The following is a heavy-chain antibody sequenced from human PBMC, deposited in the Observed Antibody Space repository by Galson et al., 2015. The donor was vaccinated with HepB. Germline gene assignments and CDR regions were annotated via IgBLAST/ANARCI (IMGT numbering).Heavy chain of an antibody. Sequence: SVKVSCRASGYPFINFGITWVRQAPGQGLEWMGWISGYHGNTKYAQKVQGRLTMTTDTSTNTAYMELRSLRADDTAVYYCAGGTSEATTRAYYYYMDVWGKGTTVAVSS. D-gene: IGHD1-26*01. CDR3: AGGTSEATTRAYYYYMDV. J-gene: IGHJ6*03. V-gene: IGHV1-18*01. CDR1: GYPFINFG. CDR2: ISGYHGNT.